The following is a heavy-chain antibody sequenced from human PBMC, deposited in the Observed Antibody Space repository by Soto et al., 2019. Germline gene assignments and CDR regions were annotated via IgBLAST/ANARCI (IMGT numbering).Heavy chain of an antibody. D-gene: IGHD6-13*01. Sequence: QVQLVQSGAEVKKPGSSVKVSCKASGGNFRSQSISISWVRQAPGQGLEWMGRAIPVLGVANYAKKFQGRVTITADKFTSRVYMELSSLRSDDTAVYYCARDREVAAAGNVETNYYYGMDVWGQGTTVTVSS. CDR2: AIPVLGVA. V-gene: IGHV1-69*08. CDR3: ARDREVAAAGNVETNYYYGMDV. J-gene: IGHJ6*02. CDR1: GGNFRSQSIS.